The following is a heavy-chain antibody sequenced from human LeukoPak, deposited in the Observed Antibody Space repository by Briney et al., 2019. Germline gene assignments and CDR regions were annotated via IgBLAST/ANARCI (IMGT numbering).Heavy chain of an antibody. CDR1: GFTFSSYG. Sequence: GGSLRLSCVASGFTFSSYGMHWVRQAPGKGLEWVAFISYDGSNENIADSVKGRFIISRDNSKNTLYLQMNSLRAEDTAVYYCAKTGGPWDWGQGTLVIVSS. CDR2: ISYDGSNE. D-gene: IGHD3-10*01. J-gene: IGHJ4*02. CDR3: AKTGGPWD. V-gene: IGHV3-30*18.